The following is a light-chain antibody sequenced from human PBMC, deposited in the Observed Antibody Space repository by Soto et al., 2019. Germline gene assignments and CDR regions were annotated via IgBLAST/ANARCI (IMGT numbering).Light chain of an antibody. V-gene: IGLV2-14*01. CDR3: CSYRSGSAPYYV. CDR2: EFT. J-gene: IGLJ1*01. Sequence: QSVLPQLASVSGSPGQSITISGPGPSSDIGGFNDVSWSQQHPGKAPQVLIFEFTNRPYGISVRFSASKSGNVASLTISGLQAEDEDDYYCCSYRSGSAPYYVFGTGTKVTVL. CDR1: SSDIGGFND.